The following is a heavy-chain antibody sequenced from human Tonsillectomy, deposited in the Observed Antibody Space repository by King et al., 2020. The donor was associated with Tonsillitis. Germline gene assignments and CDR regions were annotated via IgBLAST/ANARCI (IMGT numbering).Heavy chain of an antibody. CDR2: IYPGDSDT. CDR3: ARRGDGYNPSQDDAFDI. D-gene: IGHD5-24*01. CDR1: GYSFTSYW. J-gene: IGHJ3*02. Sequence: VQLVESGAEVKKPGESLKISCKGSGYSFTSYWISWVRQMPGKGLEWMGIIYPGDSDTRYSPSFQGQVTISADKSISTAYLQWSSLKASDTAMYYCARRGDGYNPSQDDAFDIWGQGTMVTVSS. V-gene: IGHV5-51*01.